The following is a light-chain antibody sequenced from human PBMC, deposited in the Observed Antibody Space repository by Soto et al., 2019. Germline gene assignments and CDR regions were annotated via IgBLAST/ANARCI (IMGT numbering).Light chain of an antibody. CDR1: QSVSSSY. V-gene: IGKV3-20*01. CDR3: QQYGSSPPWT. J-gene: IGKJ1*01. CDR2: LAS. Sequence: EIVLTQSPGTLSLSPGERATLSCRASQSVSSSYLAWYQQKPGQAPRLLIYLASSRATGIPDGFSGSGSGTDFTLTISRLEPEDFAVYYCQQYGSSPPWTFGQGTKVDIK.